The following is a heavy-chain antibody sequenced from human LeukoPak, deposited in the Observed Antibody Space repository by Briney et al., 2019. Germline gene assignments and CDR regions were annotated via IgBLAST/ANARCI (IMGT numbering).Heavy chain of an antibody. Sequence: ASVKVSCKASGYTFTSYGISWVRQAPGQGLEWMGWISAYNGNTNYAQKLQGRVTMTTDTSTSTAYMELRSLRSDDTAVYYCARDMPGGSSSWYQSDYWGQGTLVTVSS. J-gene: IGHJ4*02. CDR2: ISAYNGNT. CDR1: GYTFTSYG. V-gene: IGHV1-18*01. D-gene: IGHD6-13*01. CDR3: ARDMPGGSSSWYQSDY.